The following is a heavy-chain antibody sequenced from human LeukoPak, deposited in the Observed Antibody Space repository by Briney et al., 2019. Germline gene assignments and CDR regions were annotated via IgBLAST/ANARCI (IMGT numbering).Heavy chain of an antibody. CDR3: ARDLTSTSHWEFDY. D-gene: IGHD1-26*01. V-gene: IGHV1-2*04. J-gene: IGHJ4*02. Sequence: ASVKVSCKASGYTFADYFIHWVRQAPGQGLEWMGRINPNTGGAEYAPKFQGWVTMTRDTSISTAYVEVNRLISDDTAVYYCARDLTSTSHWEFDYWGQGTLVIVSS. CDR2: INPNTGGA. CDR1: GYTFADYF.